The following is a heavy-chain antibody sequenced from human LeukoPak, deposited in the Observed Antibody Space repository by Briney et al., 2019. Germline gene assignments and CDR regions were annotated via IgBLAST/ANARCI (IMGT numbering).Heavy chain of an antibody. CDR1: GYTFTSYY. J-gene: IGHJ4*02. CDR3: ARGPRYGESGYDLGPY. CDR2: INPNSGGS. Sequence: ASVKVSCKAPGYTFTSYYIHWMRQAPGQGLEWVGWINPNSGGSHYARRFQGRVTMTSDTSINTGYMELTSLTTDDTAVYYCARGPRYGESGYDLGPYWGQGTLVTVSS. D-gene: IGHD5-12*01. V-gene: IGHV1-2*02.